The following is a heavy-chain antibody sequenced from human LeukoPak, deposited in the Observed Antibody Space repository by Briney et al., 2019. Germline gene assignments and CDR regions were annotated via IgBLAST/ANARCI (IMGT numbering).Heavy chain of an antibody. CDR1: GFTFSSYG. Sequence: GRSLRLPCAASGFTFSSYGMHWVRQAPGKGLEWVAVIWYDGSNKYYADSVKGRFTISRDNSKNTLYLQMNSLRAEDTAVYYCARDQGVTGAFDIWGQGTMVTVSS. V-gene: IGHV3-33*01. CDR3: ARDQGVTGAFDI. CDR2: IWYDGSNK. J-gene: IGHJ3*02.